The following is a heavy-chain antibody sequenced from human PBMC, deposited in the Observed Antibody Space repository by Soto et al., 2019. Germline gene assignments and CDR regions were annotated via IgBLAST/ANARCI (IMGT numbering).Heavy chain of an antibody. D-gene: IGHD3-22*01. CDR3: ASYYYHSSGYYHYYDY. CDR2: ISGSGGST. Sequence: EVQLLESGGGLVQPGGSLRVSCAASGLSFSSYGMSWVRQAPGKGPEWVSGISGSGGSTYYADSVKGRFTISRDNSKNTVYLQMNSLRAEDTASYYCASYYYHSSGYYHYYDYWGQGTLVTVSS. V-gene: IGHV3-23*01. J-gene: IGHJ4*02. CDR1: GLSFSSYG.